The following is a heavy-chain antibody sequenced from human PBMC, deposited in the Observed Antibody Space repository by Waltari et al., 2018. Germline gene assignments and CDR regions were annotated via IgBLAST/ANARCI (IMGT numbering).Heavy chain of an antibody. J-gene: IGHJ4*02. CDR3: IRPFEMGID. Sequence: EVQLVESGGALVQPGGSLKLSCAASGLILSDSAIHWVRQASGKGLEWVGRNRSRFKEDENAYAESAQGRFTISRDDSKNTAYLEMNSLKTDDTAVYYCIRPFEMGIDWGQGTQVTVSS. D-gene: IGHD7-27*01. V-gene: IGHV3-73*01. CDR1: GLILSDSA. CDR2: NRSRFKEDEN.